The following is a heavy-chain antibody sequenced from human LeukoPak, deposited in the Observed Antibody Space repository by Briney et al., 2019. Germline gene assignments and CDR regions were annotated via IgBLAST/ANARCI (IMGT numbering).Heavy chain of an antibody. CDR1: GFTFSSYA. Sequence: PGGSLRLSCAASGFTFSSYAMSWVRQAPGKGLEWVSAISGSGGSTYYADSVKGRFTISRDNSKNTLYLQMNSPRAEDTAVYYCAKARDILTGYYLLDYWGQGTLVTVSS. J-gene: IGHJ4*02. CDR3: AKARDILTGYYLLDY. V-gene: IGHV3-23*01. D-gene: IGHD3-9*01. CDR2: ISGSGGST.